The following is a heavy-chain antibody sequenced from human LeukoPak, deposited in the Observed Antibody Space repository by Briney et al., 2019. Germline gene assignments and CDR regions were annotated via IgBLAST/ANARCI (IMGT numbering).Heavy chain of an antibody. CDR1: GGSISSSSYY. D-gene: IGHD6-6*01. Sequence: ASETLSLTCTVSGGSISSSSYYWGWIRQPPGKGLEWIESIYYSGSTYYNPSLKSRVTISVDTSKNQFSLKLSSVTAADTAVYYCARSIAARRDAFDIWGQGTMVTVSS. CDR2: IYYSGST. J-gene: IGHJ3*02. V-gene: IGHV4-39*01. CDR3: ARSIAARRDAFDI.